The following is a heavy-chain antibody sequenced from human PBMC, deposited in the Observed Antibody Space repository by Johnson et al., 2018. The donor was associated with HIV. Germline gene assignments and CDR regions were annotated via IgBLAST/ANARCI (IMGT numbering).Heavy chain of an antibody. CDR3: ARGMARIAFDI. J-gene: IGHJ3*02. D-gene: IGHD5-24*01. V-gene: IGHV3-23*04. CDR1: EFTFRSYA. Sequence: VQLVEFGGGVVQPGRSLRLSCAASEFTFRSYAFNWVRQAPGKGLEWVSAISGGGGSTFYGDSVKGRFTVSRDNSKDKLYLQMNSLRAEDTALYYCARGMARIAFDIWGQGTMVTVSS. CDR2: ISGGGGST.